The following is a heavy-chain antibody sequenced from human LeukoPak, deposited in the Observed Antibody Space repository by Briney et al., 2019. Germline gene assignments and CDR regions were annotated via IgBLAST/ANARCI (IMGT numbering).Heavy chain of an antibody. D-gene: IGHD2-21*01. J-gene: IGHJ4*02. CDR3: AKAPVTTCRGAYCYPFDY. V-gene: IGHV3-23*01. Sequence: GGSLRLSCAASGFIFDDHGMNWVRQAPGKGLEWVSAISDSGNTYHADSVKGRFTISRDSSKNTLFLQMNRLRPEDAAVYYCAKAPVTTCRGAYCYPFDYWGQGTLVTVSS. CDR2: ISDSGNT. CDR1: GFIFDDHG.